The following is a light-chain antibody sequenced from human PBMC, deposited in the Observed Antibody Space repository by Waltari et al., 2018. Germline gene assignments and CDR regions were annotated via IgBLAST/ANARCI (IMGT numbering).Light chain of an antibody. Sequence: EIVLTQSPATLSLSPGERATLSCRASQSVSSYLAWYQQKPGQAPRLRIYDASNRATGIPARFSGSGSGTDFTLTISSLEPEDFAVYYCQQRSNWPPLTFGPGTKVDIK. CDR1: QSVSSY. J-gene: IGKJ3*01. CDR3: QQRSNWPPLT. V-gene: IGKV3-11*01. CDR2: DAS.